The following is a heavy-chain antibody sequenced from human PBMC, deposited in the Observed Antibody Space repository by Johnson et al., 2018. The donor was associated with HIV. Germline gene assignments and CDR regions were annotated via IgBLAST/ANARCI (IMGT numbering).Heavy chain of an antibody. CDR1: GFTVSSYG. Sequence: QVQLVESGGGLVQPGGSLRLSCAASGFTVSSYGMHWVRQAPGKGLGWVAVIWYDGSNKYSADSVKGRFTISRDNSRNRLFLHMNSLRAEETAMYFCVRRFYDSSALDVWGQGTLVTVSA. J-gene: IGHJ3*01. CDR2: IWYDGSNK. CDR3: VRRFYDSSALDV. D-gene: IGHD3-22*01. V-gene: IGHV3-30*13.